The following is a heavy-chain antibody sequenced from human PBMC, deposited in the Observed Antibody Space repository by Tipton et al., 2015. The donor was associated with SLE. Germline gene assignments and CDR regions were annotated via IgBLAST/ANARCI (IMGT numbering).Heavy chain of an antibody. Sequence: QLVQSGGEVKKPGASVKVSCKASGYTFPSYGINWVRQAPGQGLEWMGWINPNSGGTNYAQKFQGRFTISRDNAKNSLYLQMNSQRVDDTAVYYCTGDCRCVAIPWGKRTLVTVAS. CDR1: GYTFPSYG. J-gene: IGHJ5*02. V-gene: IGHV1-18*01. CDR2: INPNSGGT. D-gene: IGHD2-21*01. CDR3: TGDCRCVAIP.